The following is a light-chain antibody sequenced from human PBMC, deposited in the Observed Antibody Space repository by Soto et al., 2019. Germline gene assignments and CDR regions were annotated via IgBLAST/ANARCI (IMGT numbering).Light chain of an antibody. CDR3: ASYAGSNKV. J-gene: IGLJ1*01. V-gene: IGLV2-8*01. CDR1: SSDVGGYNY. Sequence: QSALTQPPSASGSPGQSVTISCTGTSSDVGGYNYVSWYQHHPGKAPKLMIYEVTKRPSGVPDRFSGSKSGNTASLTVSGLMAEEEADYYCASYAGSNKVFGTGTKLTVL. CDR2: EVT.